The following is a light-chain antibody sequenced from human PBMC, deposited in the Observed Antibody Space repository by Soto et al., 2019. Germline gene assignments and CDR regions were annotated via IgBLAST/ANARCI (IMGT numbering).Light chain of an antibody. Sequence: DIQMTQSPSSLSASVGDRVTITCRAIQSISSYLNWYQQKPGKAPKLLIYAASSLQSGVPSRFSGSGSGTDFTLTSSSLQPEDFATYYCQQSYSTHLTFGGGTTVAIK. CDR1: QSISSY. CDR3: QQSYSTHLT. CDR2: AAS. V-gene: IGKV1-39*01. J-gene: IGKJ4*01.